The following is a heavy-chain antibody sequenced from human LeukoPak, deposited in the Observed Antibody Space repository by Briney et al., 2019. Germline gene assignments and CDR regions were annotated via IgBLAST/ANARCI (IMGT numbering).Heavy chain of an antibody. CDR3: ARDRGRWLHSSYNWFDP. V-gene: IGHV1-69*05. CDR2: IIPIFGTA. Sequence: SVKVSCKASGGTFSSYAISWVRQAPGQGLEWMGGIIPIFGTANYAQKFQGRVTITTDESTSTAHMELSSLRSEDTAVYYCARDRGRWLHSSYNWFDPWGQGTLVTVSS. D-gene: IGHD5-24*01. J-gene: IGHJ5*02. CDR1: GGTFSSYA.